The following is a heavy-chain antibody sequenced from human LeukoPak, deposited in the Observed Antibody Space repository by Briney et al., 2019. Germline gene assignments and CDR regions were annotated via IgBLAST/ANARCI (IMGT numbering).Heavy chain of an antibody. J-gene: IGHJ4*02. V-gene: IGHV3-49*04. Sequence: GGSLRLSCTASGFTFGDYAMSWVRQAPGKGLEWVGFIRSKAYGGTTEYAASVKGRFTISRDDSKSIAYLQMNSLKTEDTAVYYCTRDGDYGSGSYYYWGQGTLVTVSS. D-gene: IGHD3-10*01. CDR2: IRSKAYGGTT. CDR1: GFTFGDYA. CDR3: TRDGDYGSGSYYY.